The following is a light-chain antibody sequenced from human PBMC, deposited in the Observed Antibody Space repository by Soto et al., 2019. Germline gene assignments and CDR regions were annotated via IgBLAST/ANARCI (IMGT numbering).Light chain of an antibody. Sequence: EIVLTQSPATQSLSPGERASLSCMASQSVSSYLAWYQQKPGQAPRLLIYDASNRATGIPARFSGSGSGTDFTLTISSLEPEDFAVYYCQQRSNWPRTFGGGTKVEIK. V-gene: IGKV3-11*01. CDR3: QQRSNWPRT. CDR1: QSVSSY. J-gene: IGKJ4*01. CDR2: DAS.